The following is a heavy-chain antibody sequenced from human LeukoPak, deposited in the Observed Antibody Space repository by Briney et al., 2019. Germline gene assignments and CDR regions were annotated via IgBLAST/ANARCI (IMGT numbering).Heavy chain of an antibody. J-gene: IGHJ4*02. CDR2: IYYSGST. CDR1: GGSISSSSYY. D-gene: IGHD3-22*01. CDR3: AKELYYYDSSGYYYSAVFDY. Sequence: SETLSLTCTVSGGSISSSSYYWGWIRQPPGKGLEWIGSIYYSGSTYYNPSLKSRVTISVDTSKNQFSLKLSSVTAADTAVYYCAKELYYYDSSGYYYSAVFDYWGQGTLVTVSS. V-gene: IGHV4-39*02.